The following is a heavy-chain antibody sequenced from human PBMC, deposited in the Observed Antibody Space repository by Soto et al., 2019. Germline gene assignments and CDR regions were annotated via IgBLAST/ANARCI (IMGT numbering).Heavy chain of an antibody. CDR3: ARRYGASFDY. CDR2: IYYSGST. Sequence: PSETLSLTCTVSGGSISSGGYYWSWIRQHPGKGLEWIGYIYYSGSTNYNPSLKSRVTISVDTSKNQFSLKLSSVTAADTAVYCCARRYGASFDYWGQGTLVTVSS. J-gene: IGHJ4*02. D-gene: IGHD4-17*01. CDR1: GGSISSGGYY. V-gene: IGHV4-61*08.